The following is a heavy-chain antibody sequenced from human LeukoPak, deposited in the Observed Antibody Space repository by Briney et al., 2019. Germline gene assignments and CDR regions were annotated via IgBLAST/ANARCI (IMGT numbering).Heavy chain of an antibody. V-gene: IGHV3-21*01. Sequence: GGSLRLSCAASGFTFSSYSMNWVRQAPGKGLEWVSSISSSSSYIYYADSVKGRFTISRDNAKNSLYLQMNSLRAEDTAVYYCARWVAVAAGFDYWGQGTLVTVSS. J-gene: IGHJ4*02. D-gene: IGHD6-19*01. CDR1: GFTFSSYS. CDR3: ARWVAVAAGFDY. CDR2: ISSSSSYI.